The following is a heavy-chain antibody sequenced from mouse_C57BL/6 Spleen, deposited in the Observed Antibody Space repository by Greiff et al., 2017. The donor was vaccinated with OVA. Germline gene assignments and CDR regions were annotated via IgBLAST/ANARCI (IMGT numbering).Heavy chain of an antibody. Sequence: VQLQESGPELVKPGASVKISCKASGYAFSSSWMNWVKQRPGKGLEWIGRIYPGDGDTNYNGKFKGKATLTADKSSSTAYMQLSSLTSEDSAVYFCARIYYSNYLGYFDYWGQGTTLTVSS. CDR2: IYPGDGDT. D-gene: IGHD2-5*01. CDR3: ARIYYSNYLGYFDY. V-gene: IGHV1-82*01. CDR1: GYAFSSSW. J-gene: IGHJ2*01.